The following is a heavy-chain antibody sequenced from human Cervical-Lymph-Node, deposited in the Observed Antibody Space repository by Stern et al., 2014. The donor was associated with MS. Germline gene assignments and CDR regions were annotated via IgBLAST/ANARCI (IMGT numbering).Heavy chain of an antibody. CDR3: ARQHDYYYGMDV. J-gene: IGHJ6*02. CDR2: LNPNSGGT. Sequence: QVQLVESGAEVNKPGASVKVSCKASGYTFTAYYMHWVRQAPGQGLAWMGRLNPNSGGTTDAQKFQGTVTKTRHTSISTAYMELSRLRSDDTAVYYCARQHDYYYGMDVWGQGTTVTVSS. V-gene: IGHV1-2*06. CDR1: GYTFTAYY.